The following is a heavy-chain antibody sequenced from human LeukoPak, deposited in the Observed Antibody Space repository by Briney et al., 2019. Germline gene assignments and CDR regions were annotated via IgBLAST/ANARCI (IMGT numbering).Heavy chain of an antibody. V-gene: IGHV4-4*09. CDR1: GGSIRGYY. CDR3: ARHKAYSGYDFLDY. CDR2: IYTSGST. D-gene: IGHD5-12*01. J-gene: IGHJ4*02. Sequence: KPSETLSLTCSVSGGSIRGYYWSWLRQPPGKGLEWIGHIYTSGSTNYNPSLKSRLTISVDTSKIQFSLQLSSVSAADTAVYYCARHKAYSGYDFLDYWGQGTLVTVSS.